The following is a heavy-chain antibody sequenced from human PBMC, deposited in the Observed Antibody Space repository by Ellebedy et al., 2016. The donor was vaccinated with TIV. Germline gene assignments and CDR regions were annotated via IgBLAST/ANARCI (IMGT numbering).Heavy chain of an antibody. CDR2: ISSGSTTK. CDR1: GFTFSSYN. D-gene: IGHD1-1*01. V-gene: IGHV3-48*04. Sequence: GESLKISCAASGFTFSSYNMNWVRQAPGKGLEWVSYISSGSTTKYYADSVKGRFTISRDNSKNTLYLQMNSLRAEDTAVYYCARESTSGANSYDFGLDVWGQGTTVTVSS. J-gene: IGHJ6*02. CDR3: ARESTSGANSYDFGLDV.